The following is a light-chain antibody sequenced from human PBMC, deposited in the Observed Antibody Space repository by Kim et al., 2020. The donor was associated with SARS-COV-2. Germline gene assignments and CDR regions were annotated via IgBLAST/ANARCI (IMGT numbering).Light chain of an antibody. V-gene: IGKV3-15*01. CDR2: GAS. Sequence: GERATLSCRASQGVSINLAWYQHKPGQAPRLLIYGASTRATGVPARFSGSGSGTEFTLTISSLQSEDFAVYYCQQYDIWPPITFGQGTRLEIK. CDR3: QQYDIWPPIT. CDR1: QGVSIN. J-gene: IGKJ5*01.